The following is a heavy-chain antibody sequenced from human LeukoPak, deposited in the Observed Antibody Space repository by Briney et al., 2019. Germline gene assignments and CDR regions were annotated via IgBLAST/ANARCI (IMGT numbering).Heavy chain of an antibody. CDR2: INPNGGGT. V-gene: IGHV1-2*06. CDR1: GYTFSGYY. Sequence: ASVTVSCKASGYTFSGYYMHWVRQAPGQGLEWMGRINPNGGGTNYAQRLQGRVTMTNDTSNSKAYMELSSLRSDDTAVYYCARVPLPGIAAAAPNWYFDLWGRGTLVTVSS. D-gene: IGHD6-13*01. CDR3: ARVPLPGIAAAAPNWYFDL. J-gene: IGHJ2*01.